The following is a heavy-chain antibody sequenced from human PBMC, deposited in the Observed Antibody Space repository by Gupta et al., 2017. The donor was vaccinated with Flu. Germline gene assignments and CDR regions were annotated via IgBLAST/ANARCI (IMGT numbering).Heavy chain of an antibody. Sequence: GGVRQAPGKGLEWVSAISGSGGSTYYADSVKGRFTISRDNSKNTLYLQMNSLRAEDTAVYYCAKDARPVFFADYYYGMDVWGQGTTVTVSS. CDR2: ISGSGGST. CDR3: AKDARPVFFADYYYGMDV. V-gene: IGHV3-23*01. J-gene: IGHJ6*02. D-gene: IGHD6-6*01.